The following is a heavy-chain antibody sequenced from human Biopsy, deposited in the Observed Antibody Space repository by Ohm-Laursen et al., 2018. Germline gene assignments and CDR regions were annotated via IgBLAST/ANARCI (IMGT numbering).Heavy chain of an antibody. CDR3: ARARDDFVVVPAAFFDF. CDR1: GFTFSSYA. J-gene: IGHJ4*02. Sequence: SLRLSCAASGFTFSSYAMNWVRQAPGKGLEWVSAITVSADTTYYADSARGRFTVSRDNSQNTLYLQMNSLRAEDTAVYFCARARDDFVVVPAAFFDFWGQGTLVTVSS. D-gene: IGHD2-15*01. CDR2: ITVSADTT. V-gene: IGHV3-23*01.